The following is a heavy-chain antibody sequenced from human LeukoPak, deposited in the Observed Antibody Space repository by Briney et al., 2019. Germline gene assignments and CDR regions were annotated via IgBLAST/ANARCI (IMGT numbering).Heavy chain of an antibody. Sequence: KTSETLSLTCVVFGGSISSSNLWSWVRQPPGKGLEWIGEVSHRGDTNYNPSLKSRVTISIDKSKNQFSLRLTSVTAADTAVYYCTRGGLTFGGNWGQGILATVSS. J-gene: IGHJ4*02. CDR2: VSHRGDT. V-gene: IGHV4/OR15-8*02. CDR1: GGSISSSNL. CDR3: TRGGLTFGGN. D-gene: IGHD3-10*01.